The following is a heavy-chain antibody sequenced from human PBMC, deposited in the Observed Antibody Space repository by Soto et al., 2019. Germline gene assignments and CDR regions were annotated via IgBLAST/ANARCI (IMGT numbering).Heavy chain of an antibody. CDR3: TRGGGGRLIDAFDI. CDR2: IDPSDSYT. D-gene: IGHD3-16*01. CDR1: GYSFTSYW. J-gene: IGHJ3*02. Sequence: PGESLKISCKGSGYSFTSYWISGGRQMPGKGLEWMGRIDPSDSYTNYSPSFQGHVTISADKSISTAYLQWSSMKASDTAMYYCTRGGGGRLIDAFDIWGQGTMVTVSS. V-gene: IGHV5-10-1*01.